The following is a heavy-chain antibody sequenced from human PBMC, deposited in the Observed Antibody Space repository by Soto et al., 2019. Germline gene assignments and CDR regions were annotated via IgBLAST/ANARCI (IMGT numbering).Heavy chain of an antibody. Sequence: QVQLVQSGAEVKKPGSSVKVSCKASGGTFSSYTITWVRQAPGQGLEWMGGIIPMFGTANYAQKFQGRLTITADESTSTAYMELSSLRSDDTAIYYCARDRRELLDDYWGQGTLVTVSS. CDR3: ARDRRELLDDY. J-gene: IGHJ4*02. CDR1: GGTFSSYT. CDR2: IIPMFGTA. D-gene: IGHD1-26*01. V-gene: IGHV1-69*01.